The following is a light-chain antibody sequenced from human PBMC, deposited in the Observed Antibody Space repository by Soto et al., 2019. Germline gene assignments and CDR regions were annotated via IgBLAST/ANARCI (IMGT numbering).Light chain of an antibody. CDR3: QQYNRYSLT. Sequence: DIQMTQSPSPLSASVGARVTITCRASQSISSWLAWYQQKPGKAPKLLIYDASSLESGVPSRFSGSGSDTEFTLTINNLQPDDFATYHCQQYNRYSLTFGGGTKVDIK. CDR2: DAS. V-gene: IGKV1-5*01. J-gene: IGKJ4*01. CDR1: QSISSW.